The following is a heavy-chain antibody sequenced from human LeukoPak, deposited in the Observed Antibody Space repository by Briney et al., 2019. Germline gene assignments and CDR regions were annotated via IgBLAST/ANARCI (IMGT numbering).Heavy chain of an antibody. J-gene: IGHJ1*01. V-gene: IGHV1-69*04. CDR2: IIPIFGIA. CDR3: AVEGVVPAGGAEYFQH. CDR1: GGTFSSYA. Sequence: ASVKVSCKASGGTFSSYAISWVRQAPGQGLEWMGRIIPIFGIANYAQKFQGRVTITADKSTSTAYMELSSLRSEDTAVYYCAVEGVVPAGGAEYFQHWGQGTLVTVSS. D-gene: IGHD2-2*01.